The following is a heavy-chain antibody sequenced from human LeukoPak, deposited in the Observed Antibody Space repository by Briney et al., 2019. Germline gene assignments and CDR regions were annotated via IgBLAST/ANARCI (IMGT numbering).Heavy chain of an antibody. Sequence: PSETLSLTCTVSGGFIANHYWTWDRQAPGGRLEYIGYIYYDGRNNCSPSLKSRATISVDTSRNQFSLKLTSVTAADTAVYFCARWFCPTNCQHLDSWSQGTLVTVSS. CDR3: ARWFCPTNCQHLDS. J-gene: IGHJ4*02. CDR2: IYYDGRN. V-gene: IGHV4-59*11. D-gene: IGHD2-2*01. CDR1: GGFIANHY.